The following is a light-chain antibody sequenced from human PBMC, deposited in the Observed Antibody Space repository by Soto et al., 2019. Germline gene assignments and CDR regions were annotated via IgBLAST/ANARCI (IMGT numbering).Light chain of an antibody. J-gene: IGKJ5*01. V-gene: IGKV1-39*01. CDR2: AAS. CDR3: QQSYSAPIT. Sequence: DIQMTQSPSSLSASVGDRVIITCRASQSISNYLNWYQQKQGKAPKXLIFAASSLQSGVPSRFSGSGSGTNLTITISSLQPEDFEAYYCQQSYSAPITFGQGTRLEIK. CDR1: QSISNY.